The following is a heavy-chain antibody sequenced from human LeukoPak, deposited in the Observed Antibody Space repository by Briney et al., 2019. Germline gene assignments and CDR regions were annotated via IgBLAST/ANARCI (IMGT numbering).Heavy chain of an antibody. J-gene: IGHJ4*02. CDR3: AKGGYDPDYYFDY. V-gene: IGHV3-43D*03. CDR2: ISWNGGST. Sequence: PGGSLRLSCAASGFTFSSYSMNWVRQAPGKGLEWVSLISWNGGSTYYADSVKGRFTISRDNSKNSLYLQMNSLRAEDTAFYYCAKGGYDPDYYFDYWGQGTLVTVSS. D-gene: IGHD3-16*01. CDR1: GFTFSSYS.